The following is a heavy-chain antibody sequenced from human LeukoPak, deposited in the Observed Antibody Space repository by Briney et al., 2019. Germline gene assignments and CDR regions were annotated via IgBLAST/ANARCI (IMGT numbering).Heavy chain of an antibody. V-gene: IGHV4-34*01. J-gene: IGHJ6*03. CDR3: ARLRFDSPYYYYYMDV. Sequence: SETLSLTCAVYGGSFSGYYWSWIRQPPGKGLEWIGEINHSGSTNYNPSLKSRVTISVDTSKNQFSLKLSSVTAADTAVYYCARLRFDSPYYYYYMDVWGKGTTVTVSS. CDR2: INHSGST. CDR1: GGSFSGYY. D-gene: IGHD3-3*01.